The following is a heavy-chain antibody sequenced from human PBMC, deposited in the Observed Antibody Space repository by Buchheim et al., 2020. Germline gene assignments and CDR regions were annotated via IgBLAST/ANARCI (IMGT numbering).Heavy chain of an antibody. CDR2: IWYDGSNK. D-gene: IGHD1-1*01. CDR3: ARDCTKQRDNWNDVYGY. J-gene: IGHJ4*02. Sequence: QVQLVESGGGVVQPGRSLRLSCAASGFTFSSYGMHWVRQAPGKGLEWVAVIWYDGSNKYYADSVKGRFTISRDNSKNTLYLQMNSLRAEDTAVYYCARDCTKQRDNWNDVYGYWGQGTL. V-gene: IGHV3-33*01. CDR1: GFTFSSYG.